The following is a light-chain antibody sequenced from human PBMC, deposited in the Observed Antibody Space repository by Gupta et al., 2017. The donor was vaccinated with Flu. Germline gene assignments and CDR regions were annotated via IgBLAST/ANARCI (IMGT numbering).Light chain of an antibody. Sequence: QSALTPPSSVSGSPGKSVTISCTGTNNDVGGYNYLSWYRQHPGKAPTLVIFDVVERPSGVPGRFSASKSGDTASLTISGLQTEDEADYFCCAYAGSNTWVFGGGTKGTVL. CDR2: DVV. J-gene: IGLJ3*02. CDR3: CAYAGSNTWV. V-gene: IGLV2-11*01. CDR1: NNDVGGYNY.